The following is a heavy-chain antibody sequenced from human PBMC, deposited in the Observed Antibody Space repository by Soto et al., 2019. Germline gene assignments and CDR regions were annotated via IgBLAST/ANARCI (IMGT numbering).Heavy chain of an antibody. Sequence: GESLKISCQGSGYSFVSYWIAWVRQMPGKGLEWMGSIYPGDSDTTYSPSFQGQVTMSVEESITTVYLQWSSLKASDTAMYYCARTDGYEIEYWGQGTLVTVSS. CDR3: ARTDGYEIEY. CDR1: GYSFVSYW. CDR2: IYPGDSDT. V-gene: IGHV5-51*01. J-gene: IGHJ4*02. D-gene: IGHD5-12*01.